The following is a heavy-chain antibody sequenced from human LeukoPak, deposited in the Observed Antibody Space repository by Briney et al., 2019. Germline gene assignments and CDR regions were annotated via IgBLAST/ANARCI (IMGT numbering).Heavy chain of an antibody. D-gene: IGHD4/OR15-4a*01. Sequence: GGPLRLSRADSRFTLSSYWIHWVRPAPGKGLVRVSRIYSDGSSTRSAASVKGRFTISRDNAKNTLYLQMNSLSGEDTAVYYCARGAYYFDYWGQGNLVTVSS. V-gene: IGHV3-74*01. J-gene: IGHJ4*02. CDR1: RFTLSSYW. CDR3: ARGAYYFDY. CDR2: IYSDGSST.